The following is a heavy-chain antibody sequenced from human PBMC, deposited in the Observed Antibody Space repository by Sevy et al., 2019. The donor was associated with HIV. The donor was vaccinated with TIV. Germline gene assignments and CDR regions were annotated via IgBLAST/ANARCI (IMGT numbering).Heavy chain of an antibody. CDR1: GFTFGEYS. CDR2: IRSEVYGGTT. CDR3: TRGRRVYADYGVDY. V-gene: IGHV3-49*03. J-gene: IGHJ4*02. Sequence: GGSLRLSCTASGFTFGEYSMSRFRQAPRKGLEWVSFIRSEVYGGTTEYAASVKGRFTISRDDSKSIAYLQMSSLKTEDTAVYYCTRGRRVYADYGVDYWGQGTLVTVSS. D-gene: IGHD4-17*01.